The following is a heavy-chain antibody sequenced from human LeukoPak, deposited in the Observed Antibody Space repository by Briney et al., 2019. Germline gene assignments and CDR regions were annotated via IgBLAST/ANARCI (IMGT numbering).Heavy chain of an antibody. CDR3: ARSTFGGVIDDPTYFDY. CDR1: GGSISSGGYY. D-gene: IGHD3-16*02. Sequence: SQTLSLTCTVSGGSISSGGYYWSWIRQPPGKGLEWIGYIYHSGSTYYNPSLKSRVTISVDRSKNQFSLKLSSVTAADTAVYYCARSTFGGVIDDPTYFDYWGQGTLVTVSS. CDR2: IYHSGST. J-gene: IGHJ4*02. V-gene: IGHV4-30-2*01.